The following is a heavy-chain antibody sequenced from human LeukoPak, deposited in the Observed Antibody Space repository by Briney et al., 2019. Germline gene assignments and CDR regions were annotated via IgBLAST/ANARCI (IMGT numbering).Heavy chain of an antibody. CDR1: GGSFSGYY. Sequence: PSETLSLTCAVYGGSFSGYYWSWIRQPPGKGLEWIWEINHSGSTNYNPSLKSRVTISVDTSKNQFSLKLSSVTAADTAVYYCARKKYSSSWYSYWGQGTLVTVSS. J-gene: IGHJ4*02. V-gene: IGHV4-34*01. CDR2: INHSGST. CDR3: ARKKYSSSWYSY. D-gene: IGHD6-13*01.